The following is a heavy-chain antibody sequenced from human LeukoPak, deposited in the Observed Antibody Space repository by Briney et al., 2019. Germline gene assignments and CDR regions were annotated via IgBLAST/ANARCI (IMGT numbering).Heavy chain of an antibody. CDR2: ISGTGGST. D-gene: IGHD1-7*01. CDR3: VRAPSTNFYDY. CDR1: GFTFSNYA. Sequence: GGSLRLSCAASGFTFSNYAMSWVRQAPGKGLEWVPVISGTGGSTYYADSAKGRFTISRDNSKNTVYLQMNSLRAEDTAVYYCVRAPSTNFYDYWGQGTLVTVSS. J-gene: IGHJ4*02. V-gene: IGHV3-23*01.